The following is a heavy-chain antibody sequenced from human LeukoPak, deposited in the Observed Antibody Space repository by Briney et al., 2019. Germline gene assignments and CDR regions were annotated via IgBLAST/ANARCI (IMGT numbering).Heavy chain of an antibody. CDR1: GGSISSYY. CDR3: ARNTFTGYYFDY. Sequence: SETLSLTCTVSGGSISSYYWGWIRQPAGKGLEWIGRIYTSGSTNYNPSLKSRVTMSVDTSKNQFSLKLSSVTAADTAVHYCARNTFTGYYFDYWGQGTLVTVSS. V-gene: IGHV4-4*07. CDR2: IYTSGST. J-gene: IGHJ4*02. D-gene: IGHD1-1*01.